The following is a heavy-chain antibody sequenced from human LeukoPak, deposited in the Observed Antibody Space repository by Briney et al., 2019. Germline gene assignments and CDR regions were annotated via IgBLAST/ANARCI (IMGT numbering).Heavy chain of an antibody. D-gene: IGHD6-19*01. V-gene: IGHV4-30-4*08. CDR1: GGSISSGDYY. CDR2: IYYSGST. Sequence: SQTLSLTCTVSGGSISSGDYYWSWIRQPPGKGLEWIGYIYYSGSTYYNPSLKSRVTISVDTSKNQFSLKLSSVTAADTAVYYCAGKYSSGWYDFDYWGQGTLVTFSS. J-gene: IGHJ4*02. CDR3: AGKYSSGWYDFDY.